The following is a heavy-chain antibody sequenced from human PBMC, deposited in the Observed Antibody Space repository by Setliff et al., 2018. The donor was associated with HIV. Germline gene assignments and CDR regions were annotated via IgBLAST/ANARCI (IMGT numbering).Heavy chain of an antibody. Sequence: ASVKVSCKASGYSFTGYYLHWVRQAPGQGLEWMGWVYPNTGSTVYAQDFQGRVTMTADTSISTAYMELTSLRSGDTAVYYCARVPSRYCSPTTCPFFFDHWGQGALVTVSS. D-gene: IGHD2-15*01. J-gene: IGHJ4*02. CDR1: GYSFTGYY. CDR3: ARVPSRYCSPTTCPFFFDH. CDR2: VYPNTGST. V-gene: IGHV1-2*02.